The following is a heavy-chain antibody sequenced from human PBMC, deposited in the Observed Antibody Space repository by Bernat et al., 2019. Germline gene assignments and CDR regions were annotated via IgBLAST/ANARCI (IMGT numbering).Heavy chain of an antibody. V-gene: IGHV1-8*02. D-gene: IGHD3-10*01. J-gene: IGHJ4*02. Sequence: QVQLVQSGAEVKKPGASVKVSCKASGYTFTSYYMHWVRQAPGQGLEWMGWMNPNSGNAGYAQKFQGRVTMTRDTSISTAYMELSSLRSKDTAVYYCARTDGSLDYWGKGTLVTVSS. CDR2: MNPNSGNA. CDR3: ARTDGSLDY. CDR1: GYTFTSYY.